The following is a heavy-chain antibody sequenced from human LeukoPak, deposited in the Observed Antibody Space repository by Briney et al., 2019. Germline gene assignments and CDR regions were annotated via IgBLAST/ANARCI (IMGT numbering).Heavy chain of an antibody. D-gene: IGHD1-1*01. J-gene: IGHJ4*02. CDR3: AIGIQLPD. CDR2: IWYDGSNK. CDR1: GFTFSSYG. Sequence: PGGSLRLSCAASGFTFSSYGMHWVRQAPGKGLEWVAVIWYDGSNKYYADSVKGRFTISRDNVQNSLFLQMNSLRVEDTAVYYCAIGIQLPDWGQGNLVTVSS. V-gene: IGHV3-33*03.